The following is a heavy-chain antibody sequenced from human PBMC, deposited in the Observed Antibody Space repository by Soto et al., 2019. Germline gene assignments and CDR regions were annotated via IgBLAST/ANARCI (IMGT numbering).Heavy chain of an antibody. Sequence: SETLSLTCAAYGGSFNSYFWNWVRQPPGKGLEWIGEVTPYGRSNYNPSLKSRVTISKDTSKNHCSLEVISVTAADTAVYYCTTSGRSWPDSFDIWAQGAMVTVSS. D-gene: IGHD3-10*01. CDR1: GGSFNSYF. CDR3: TTSGRSWPDSFDI. V-gene: IGHV4-34*01. CDR2: VTPYGRS. J-gene: IGHJ3*02.